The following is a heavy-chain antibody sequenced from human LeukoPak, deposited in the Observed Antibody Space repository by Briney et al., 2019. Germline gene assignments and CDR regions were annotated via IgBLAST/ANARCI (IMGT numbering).Heavy chain of an antibody. CDR2: IYSGGST. Sequence: GGSLRLSCAASGFTDSSNYMSWVRQAPGKGLEWVSVIYSGGSTYYADSVKGRFTISRDNSKNTLYLQMNSLRAEDTAVYYCARDRVSDGDYVWIYYYYYGMDVWGQGTTVTVSS. CDR1: GFTDSSNY. D-gene: IGHD4-17*01. J-gene: IGHJ6*02. V-gene: IGHV3-53*01. CDR3: ARDRVSDGDYVWIYYYYYGMDV.